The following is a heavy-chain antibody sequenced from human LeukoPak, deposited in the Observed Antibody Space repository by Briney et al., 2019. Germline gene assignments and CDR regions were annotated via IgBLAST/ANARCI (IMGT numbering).Heavy chain of an antibody. J-gene: IGHJ4*02. Sequence: GGSLRLSCAASGFTFSSYAMSWVRQAPGKGPEWVSAISGSGGSTYYADSVKGRFTISRDNSKNTLYLQMNSLRAEDTAVYYCAKAFPAYCGGDCYFDYWGQGTLVTVSS. CDR3: AKAFPAYCGGDCYFDY. V-gene: IGHV3-23*01. D-gene: IGHD2-21*02. CDR1: GFTFSSYA. CDR2: ISGSGGST.